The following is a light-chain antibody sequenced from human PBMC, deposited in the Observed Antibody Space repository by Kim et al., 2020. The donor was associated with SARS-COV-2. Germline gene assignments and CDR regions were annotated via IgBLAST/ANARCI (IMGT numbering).Light chain of an antibody. Sequence: EIVVTQSPSTLSLSPGEGATFSCRASQTVRGNYVAWYQQRPGQAPRPLIYGASRRATDVPDRFSASGSGTDFTLTISRLEPDDFGVYYCQQYGSAPDTFGQGTRLE. V-gene: IGKV3-20*01. J-gene: IGKJ2*01. CDR1: QTVRGNY. CDR2: GAS. CDR3: QQYGSAPDT.